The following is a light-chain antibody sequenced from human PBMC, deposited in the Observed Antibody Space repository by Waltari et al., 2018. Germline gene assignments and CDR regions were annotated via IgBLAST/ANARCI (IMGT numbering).Light chain of an antibody. Sequence: EIVLTQSPATLSLSPGERATLSCMASQSVSSHLAWYQQKPGQAPRLLIYDASNRATGIPARFSGSGSGTDFTLTISSLEPEDFAVYYCQQRSNWVTFGGGTKVEIK. CDR3: QQRSNWVT. V-gene: IGKV3-11*01. J-gene: IGKJ4*01. CDR2: DAS. CDR1: QSVSSH.